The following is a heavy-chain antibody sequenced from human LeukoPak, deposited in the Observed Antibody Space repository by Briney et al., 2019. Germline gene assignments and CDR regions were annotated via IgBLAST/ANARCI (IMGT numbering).Heavy chain of an antibody. CDR1: GFTFSSYS. V-gene: IGHV3-48*04. CDR2: ISTSSSTI. Sequence: GGSLRLSCAASGFTFSSYSMNWVRQAPGKGLEWVSYISTSSSTIYYADSVKGRFTISRDSAKNSLYLQMNSLRAEDTAVYYCAREVTMLRGVIYFDFWGQGTLVTVSS. D-gene: IGHD3-10*01. CDR3: AREVTMLRGVIYFDF. J-gene: IGHJ4*02.